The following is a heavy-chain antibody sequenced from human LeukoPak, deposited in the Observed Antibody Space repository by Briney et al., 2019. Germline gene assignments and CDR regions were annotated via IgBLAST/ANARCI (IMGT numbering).Heavy chain of an antibody. CDR1: GFPFGDYA. Sequence: GGSLRLSCTASGFPFGDYAMSWVRQAPGKGLDWVGFIRSKAYGGTTEYAASVKGIFTISRDDSKSIAYLQMNSLKTEDTAVYYCTRAKEWELLIDYFDYWGQGTLVTVSS. CDR2: IRSKAYGGTT. V-gene: IGHV3-49*04. D-gene: IGHD1-26*01. CDR3: TRAKEWELLIDYFDY. J-gene: IGHJ4*02.